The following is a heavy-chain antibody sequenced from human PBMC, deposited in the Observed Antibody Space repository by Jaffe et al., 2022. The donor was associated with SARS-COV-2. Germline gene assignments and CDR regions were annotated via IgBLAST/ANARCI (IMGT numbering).Heavy chain of an antibody. CDR3: ARTLRGDEPNYYFDY. V-gene: IGHV1-46*04. Sequence: QVQLVQSGAEVKKPGASVKVSCKASGYTFTSYYMHWVRQAPGQGLEWMGIINPSGGSTSYAQKLQGRVTMTRDTSTSTVYMELSSLRSEDTAVYYCARTLRGDEPNYYFDYWGQGTLVTVSS. D-gene: IGHD3-16*01. CDR1: GYTFTSYY. J-gene: IGHJ4*02. CDR2: INPSGGST.